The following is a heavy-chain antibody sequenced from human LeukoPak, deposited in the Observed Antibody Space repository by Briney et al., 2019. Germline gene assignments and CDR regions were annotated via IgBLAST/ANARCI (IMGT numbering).Heavy chain of an antibody. CDR3: ARGTTIFGSDFDY. J-gene: IGHJ4*02. CDR1: GYTFTSYY. V-gene: IGHV1-46*01. D-gene: IGHD3-3*01. Sequence: ASVKVPCKASGYTFTSYYMHWVRQAPGQGLEWMGIINPSGGSTGYPQKFQGRVTMTRDTSTSTVYMELSSLRSEDTAVYYCARGTTIFGSDFDYWGQGTLVTVSS. CDR2: INPSGGST.